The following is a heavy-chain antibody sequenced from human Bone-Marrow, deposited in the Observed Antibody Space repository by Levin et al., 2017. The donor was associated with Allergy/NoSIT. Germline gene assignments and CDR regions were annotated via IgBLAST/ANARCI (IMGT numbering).Heavy chain of an antibody. CDR3: ARAFRSSWYFFDY. CDR1: GYTFTGYY. D-gene: IGHD6-13*01. Sequence: ASVKVSCKASGYTFTGYYVHWVRQAPGQGLEWMGYINPKSGDTSSPQNFQGRVTMTRDTSIGTAYMELNRLRSDDTAFYYCARAFRSSWYFFDYWAQGTLVTVSS. V-gene: IGHV1-2*02. CDR2: INPKSGDT. J-gene: IGHJ4*02.